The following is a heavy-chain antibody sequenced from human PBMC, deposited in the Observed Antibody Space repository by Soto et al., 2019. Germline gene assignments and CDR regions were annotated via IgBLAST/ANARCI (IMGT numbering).Heavy chain of an antibody. D-gene: IGHD6-13*01. CDR2: IYWDDDK. Sequence: QITLKESGPTLVKPTQTLTLTCTFSGFSFTTDGMGVGWIRQPPGKALEWLALIYWDDDKRYSPSLKSRLTITKDASRNQVVLTLTTMDPADTATYYGAPRYWAASGTRYCFDYWGQGTRVTVSS. J-gene: IGHJ4*02. CDR1: GFSFTTDGMG. CDR3: APRYWAASGTRYCFDY. V-gene: IGHV2-5*02.